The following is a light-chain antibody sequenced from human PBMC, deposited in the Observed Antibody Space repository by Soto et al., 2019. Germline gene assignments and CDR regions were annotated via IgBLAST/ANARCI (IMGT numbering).Light chain of an antibody. V-gene: IGLV1-47*01. CDR3: AAWDDSLSGV. Sequence: QSVLTQPPSASGTPGQRVTISCSGSSSNIGSNYVYWYQQLPGKAPKLLIYRNNQRPSGVPDRFSGSKSGTSASLAISGLRSEDEADYYCAAWDDSLSGVFGGGTKLTVL. J-gene: IGLJ2*01. CDR2: RNN. CDR1: SSNIGSNY.